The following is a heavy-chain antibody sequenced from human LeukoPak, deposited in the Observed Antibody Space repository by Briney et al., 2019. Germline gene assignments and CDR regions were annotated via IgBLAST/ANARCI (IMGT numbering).Heavy chain of an antibody. V-gene: IGHV4-39*07. CDR2: IYYSGST. J-gene: IGHJ6*03. CDR3: AREVHALGYCSGGSCYYYYYYYMDV. CDR1: GGSISSSSYY. D-gene: IGHD2-15*01. Sequence: PSETLSLTCTVSGGSISSSSYYWRWIRQPPGKGLEWIGSIYYSGSTYYNPSLKSRVSISVDTSKNQFSLKLSSVTAADTGMYYCAREVHALGYCSGGSCYYYYYYYMDVWGKGTTVTVSS.